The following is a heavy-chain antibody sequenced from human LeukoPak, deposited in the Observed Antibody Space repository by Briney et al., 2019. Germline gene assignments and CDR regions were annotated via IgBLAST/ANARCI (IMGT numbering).Heavy chain of an antibody. D-gene: IGHD1-14*01. V-gene: IGHV4-4*02. CDR2: IYHSGST. CDR3: ARVQAPPYFDY. Sequence: EWIGEIYHSGSTNYNPSLKSRVTISVDNSKNQFSLKLSSVTAADTAMYYCARVQAPPYFDYWGPGTLVTVSS. J-gene: IGHJ4*02.